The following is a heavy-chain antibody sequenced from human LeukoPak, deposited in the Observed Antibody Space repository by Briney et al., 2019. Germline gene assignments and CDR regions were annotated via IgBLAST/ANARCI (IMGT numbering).Heavy chain of an antibody. CDR2: IYYSGTT. CDR3: ARGRKYTSGYRVTESGSGYSDY. V-gene: IGHV4-59*01. Sequence: SETLSLTCTVSGGSISSYYWNWIRQPPREGVEWIGYIYYSGTTNYNPPLKSRVSMSLDTSKKQFSLKLSSVPAADTAVYYCARGRKYTSGYRVTESGSGYSDYWGQGTLVTVSS. J-gene: IGHJ4*02. D-gene: IGHD5-18*01. CDR1: GGSISSYY.